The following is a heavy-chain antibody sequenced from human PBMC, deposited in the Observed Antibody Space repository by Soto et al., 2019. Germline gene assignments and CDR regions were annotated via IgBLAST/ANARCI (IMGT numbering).Heavy chain of an antibody. CDR1: GGTFSSYA. Sequence: ASVKVSCKASGGTFSSYAISWVRQAPGQGLEWMGGIIPIFGIANYAQKFQGRVTITADKSTSTAYMELSSLRSEDTAVYYCARGYCGGGSCYSPFDYWGQGTLFTVSS. V-gene: IGHV1-69*10. CDR2: IIPIFGIA. CDR3: ARGYCGGGSCYSPFDY. J-gene: IGHJ4*02. D-gene: IGHD2-15*01.